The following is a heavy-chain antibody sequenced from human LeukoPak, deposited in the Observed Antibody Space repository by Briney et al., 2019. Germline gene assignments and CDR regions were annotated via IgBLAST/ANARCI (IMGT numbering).Heavy chain of an antibody. CDR3: AKHRSSSWYHPTDY. V-gene: IGHV3-23*01. CDR2: ISGSGGST. CDR1: GFTFSSSV. Sequence: PGGSLRLSCAASGFTFSSSVMTWVRQAPGKGLEWVSGISGSGGSTYYADSVKGRFTLSRENSKNTLYMQINTLRAEDTAVYYCAKHRSSSWYHPTDYWGQGTLVTVSS. D-gene: IGHD6-19*01. J-gene: IGHJ4*02.